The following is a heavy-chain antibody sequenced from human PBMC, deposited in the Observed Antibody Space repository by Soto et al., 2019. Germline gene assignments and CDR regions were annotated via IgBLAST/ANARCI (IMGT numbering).Heavy chain of an antibody. D-gene: IGHD3-3*01. CDR1: GFTFSSYS. J-gene: IGHJ4*02. CDR3: ARDTQDDFWSGYYRDY. V-gene: IGHV3-48*02. Sequence: EVHLVESGGGLVQPGGSLRLSCAASGFTFSSYSMNWVRQAPGKGLEWVSYISSSSSTIYYADSVKGRFTISRDNAKNSLYLQMNSLRDEDTAVYYCARDTQDDFWSGYYRDYWGQGTLVTVSS. CDR2: ISSSSSTI.